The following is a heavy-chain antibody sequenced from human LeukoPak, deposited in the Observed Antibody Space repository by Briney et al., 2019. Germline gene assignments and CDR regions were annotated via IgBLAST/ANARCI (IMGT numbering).Heavy chain of an antibody. V-gene: IGHV4-61*02. CDR1: GGSISSGSYY. Sequence: SQTLSLTCTVSGGSISSGSYYWSWIRQPAGKGLEWIGRIYASGSTNYNPSLKSRVTISIDTSKDQFSLKLSSVTAADTAVYYCASAYGHGPYYYYMDVWGKGTTVTISS. J-gene: IGHJ6*03. D-gene: IGHD3-10*01. CDR3: ASAYGHGPYYYYMDV. CDR2: IYASGST.